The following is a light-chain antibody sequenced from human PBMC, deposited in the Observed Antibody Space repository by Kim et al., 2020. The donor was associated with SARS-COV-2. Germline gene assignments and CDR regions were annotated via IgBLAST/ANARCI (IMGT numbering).Light chain of an antibody. V-gene: IGLV2-23*02. CDR2: EVN. CDR1: SSDVGSYDL. Sequence: GQSITISCTGTSSDVGSYDLVSWYQQHPGKAPKLMIYEVNKRPSGVSNRFSGSKSGNTASLTISGLQAEDEADFYCCSYVGSLTYVFGTGTKVTVL. J-gene: IGLJ1*01. CDR3: CSYVGSLTYV.